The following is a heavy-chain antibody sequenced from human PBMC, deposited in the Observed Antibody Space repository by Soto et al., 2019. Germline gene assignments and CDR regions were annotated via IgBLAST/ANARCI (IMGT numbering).Heavy chain of an antibody. CDR3: AKSGPTNYFDF. Sequence: VGSLRLSCAASGFTFSTFAMNWVRQAPGKGLEWVSGITGGSGFTFYADSVKGRFTISRDDSENTLFLQMSSLRAEDTAKYYCAKSGPTNYFDFWGQGTLVTAPQ. J-gene: IGHJ4*02. CDR1: GFTFSTFA. V-gene: IGHV3-23*01. D-gene: IGHD1-26*01. CDR2: ITGGSGFT.